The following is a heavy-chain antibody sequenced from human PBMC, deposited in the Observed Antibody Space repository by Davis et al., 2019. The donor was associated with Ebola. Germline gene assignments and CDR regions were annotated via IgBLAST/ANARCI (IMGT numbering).Heavy chain of an antibody. Sequence: PSETLSLTCTVSGGSISSYYWSWIRQPPGKGLEWIGYIYYSGSTNYNPSLKSRVTISVDTSKNQFSLKLSSVTAADTAVYYCARDPSWQLPGYYYYGMDVWGQGTTVTVSS. V-gene: IGHV4-59*01. CDR2: IYYSGST. CDR3: ARDPSWQLPGYYYYGMDV. J-gene: IGHJ6*02. CDR1: GGSISSYY. D-gene: IGHD6-6*01.